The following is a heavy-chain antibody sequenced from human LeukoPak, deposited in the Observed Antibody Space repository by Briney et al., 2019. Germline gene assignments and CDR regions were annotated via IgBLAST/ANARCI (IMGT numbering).Heavy chain of an antibody. D-gene: IGHD3-3*01. J-gene: IGHJ6*02. CDR2: IYYSGST. CDR3: ARDGIYDFWSGYTYGMDV. CDR1: GGSISSSSYY. V-gene: IGHV4-61*01. Sequence: SETLSLTCTVSGGSISSSSYYWSWIRQPPGKGLEWIGYIYYSGSTNYNPSLKSRVTISVDTSKNQFSLKLSSVTAADTAVYYCARDGIYDFWSGYTYGMDVWGQGTTVTVSS.